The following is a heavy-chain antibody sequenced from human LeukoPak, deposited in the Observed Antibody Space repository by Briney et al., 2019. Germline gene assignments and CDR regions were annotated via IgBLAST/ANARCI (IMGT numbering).Heavy chain of an antibody. V-gene: IGHV4-59*01. Sequence: SETLSLTCTVSGGSISSYYWSWIRQPPGKGLEWIGYIYYSGSTNYNPSLKSRVTISVDTSKNQFSLKLSSVTVADTAVYYCARDSAGYDYWGQGTLVTVSS. CDR1: GGSISSYY. CDR2: IYYSGST. CDR3: ARDSAGYDY. D-gene: IGHD6-13*01. J-gene: IGHJ4*02.